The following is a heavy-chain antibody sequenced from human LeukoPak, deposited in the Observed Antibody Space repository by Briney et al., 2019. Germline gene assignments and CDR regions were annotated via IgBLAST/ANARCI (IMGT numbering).Heavy chain of an antibody. CDR2: ISSGSTTI. CDR3: AKDLRPFIVVVYNDAFDI. D-gene: IGHD3-22*01. Sequence: GGSLRLSCAASGFTFSTYSMNWVRQAPGKGLEWVSYISSGSTTIHYADSVKGRFTISRDNSKNTLYLQMNSLRAEDTAVYYCAKDLRPFIVVVYNDAFDIWGQGTMVTVSS. J-gene: IGHJ3*02. CDR1: GFTFSTYS. V-gene: IGHV3-48*01.